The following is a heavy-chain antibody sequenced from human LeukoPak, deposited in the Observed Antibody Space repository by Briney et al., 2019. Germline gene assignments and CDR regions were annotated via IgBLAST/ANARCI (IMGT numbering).Heavy chain of an antibody. CDR3: ARRTEGSSSWARFDL. CDR2: IIPIFGTA. J-gene: IGHJ2*01. Sequence: ASVKVSCKASGGTFSSYAISWVRQAAGQGLEWMGGIIPIFGTANYAQKFQGRVTITADESTSPAYMELSSLRSEDTAVYYGARRTEGSSSWARFDLWGRGTLVTVSS. CDR1: GGTFSSYA. V-gene: IGHV1-69*01. D-gene: IGHD6-13*01.